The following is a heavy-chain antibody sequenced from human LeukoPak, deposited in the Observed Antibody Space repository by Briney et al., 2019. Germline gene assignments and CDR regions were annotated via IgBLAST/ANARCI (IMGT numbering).Heavy chain of an antibody. CDR1: EFAFGNFY. CDR2: ISYDGSNK. V-gene: IGHV3-30-3*01. J-gene: IGHJ5*02. D-gene: IGHD6-13*01. CDR3: ARDRRLGIAAAGNWFDP. Sequence: GGSLRLSCTASEFAFGNFYMSWIRQAPGKGLEWVAVISYDGSNKYYADSVKGRFTISRDNSKNTLYLQMNSLRAEDTAVYYCARDRRLGIAAAGNWFDPWGQGTLVTVSS.